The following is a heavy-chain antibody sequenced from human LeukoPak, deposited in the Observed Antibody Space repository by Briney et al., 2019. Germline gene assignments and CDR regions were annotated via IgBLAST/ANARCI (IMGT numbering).Heavy chain of an antibody. D-gene: IGHD3-10*01. CDR3: ARRHRPYYYGSGSYWYFDL. CDR1: GGSISSNSDY. Sequence: SETLSLTCTVSGGSISSNSDYWGWIRQPPGKGLEWIGTIYHSGSTYYKPSLKSRVTISVDTSKNQFSLKVNSVTAADTAVYYCARRHRPYYYGSGSYWYFDLWGRGTLVTVSS. CDR2: IYHSGST. V-gene: IGHV4-39*01. J-gene: IGHJ2*01.